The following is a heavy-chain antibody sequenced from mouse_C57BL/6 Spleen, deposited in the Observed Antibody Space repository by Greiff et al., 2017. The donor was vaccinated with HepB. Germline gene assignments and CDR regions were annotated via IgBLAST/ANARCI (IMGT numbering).Heavy chain of an antibody. Sequence: EVKLVESGGGLVQPKGSLKLSCAASGFTFNTYAMHWVRQAPGKGLEWVARIRSKSSNTATYYADSVKDRFTISRDDSQSMLYMQMNNLKTEDTAMYYCVRDLQFAMDYWGQGTSVTVSS. CDR2: IRSKSSNTAT. V-gene: IGHV10-3*01. CDR1: GFTFNTYA. D-gene: IGHD2-1*01. J-gene: IGHJ4*01. CDR3: VRDLQFAMDY.